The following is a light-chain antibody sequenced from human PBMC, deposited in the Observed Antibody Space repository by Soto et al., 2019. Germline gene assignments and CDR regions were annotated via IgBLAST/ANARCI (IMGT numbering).Light chain of an antibody. CDR2: YDS. CDR1: NIGSKS. J-gene: IGLJ2*01. Sequence: SYELTQPPSVSVAPGKTARITCGGNNIGSKSVHWYQQKPGQAPVLVIYYDSDRPSGIPERFSGSNSGNTATLTISRVEAGDEADYXCQVWDSTSDHVVFGGGTKVTVL. CDR3: QVWDSTSDHVV. V-gene: IGLV3-21*04.